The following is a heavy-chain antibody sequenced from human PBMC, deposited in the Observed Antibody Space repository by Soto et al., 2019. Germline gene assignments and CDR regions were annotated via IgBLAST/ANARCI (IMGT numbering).Heavy chain of an antibody. V-gene: IGHV4-39*01. D-gene: IGHD6-13*01. CDR1: GGSISSSSYY. CDR3: ARPGGGAAAVSHYFDY. CDR2: IYYSGST. Sequence: SETLSLTCTVSGGSISSSSYYWGWIRQPPGKGLEWIGSIYYSGSTYYNPSLKSRVTISVDTSKNQFSLKLGSVTAADTAVYYCARPGGGAAAVSHYFDYWGQGTLVTVSS. J-gene: IGHJ4*02.